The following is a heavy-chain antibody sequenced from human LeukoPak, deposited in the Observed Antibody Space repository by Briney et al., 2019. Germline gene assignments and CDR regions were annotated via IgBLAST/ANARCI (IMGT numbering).Heavy chain of an antibody. D-gene: IGHD6-19*01. CDR2: IDPHSGGT. CDR3: AMWTGGWLASDY. V-gene: IGHV1-2*02. J-gene: IGHJ4*02. Sequence: GASVTVSCKTSVYTFTRYYRHWVRQAPAQGLEGLGWIDPHSGGTNYAQKLQGRVTMTRDKYITTAYMELSSLRSDDTAVYYCAMWTGGWLASDYWGQETLVTVSS. CDR1: VYTFTRYY.